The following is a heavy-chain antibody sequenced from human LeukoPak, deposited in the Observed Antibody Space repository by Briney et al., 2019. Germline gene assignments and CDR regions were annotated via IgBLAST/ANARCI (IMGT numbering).Heavy chain of an antibody. Sequence: GGSLRLSCAASGFTFSSYGMHWVRQAPGKGLEWVAVISYDGSNKYYADSVKGRFTISRDNSKNTLYLQMNSLRAEDTAVYYCAKDFRRYGSGSYPAYYFDYWGQGTLVTVSS. CDR3: AKDFRRYGSGSYPAYYFDY. V-gene: IGHV3-30*18. CDR2: ISYDGSNK. J-gene: IGHJ4*02. D-gene: IGHD3-10*01. CDR1: GFTFSSYG.